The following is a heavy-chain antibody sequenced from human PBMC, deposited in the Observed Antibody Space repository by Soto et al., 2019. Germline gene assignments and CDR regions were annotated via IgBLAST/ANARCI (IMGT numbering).Heavy chain of an antibody. CDR2: ISYDGSNK. CDR3: AKDYRYYDILTGLPTYNWFDP. D-gene: IGHD3-9*01. CDR1: GFTFSSYG. V-gene: IGHV3-30*18. J-gene: IGHJ5*02. Sequence: GSLRLSCAASGFTFSSYGMHWVRQAPGKGLEWVAVISYDGSNKYYADSVKGRFTISRDNSKNTLYLQMNSLRAEDTAVYYCAKDYRYYDILTGLPTYNWFDPWGQGTLVTVSS.